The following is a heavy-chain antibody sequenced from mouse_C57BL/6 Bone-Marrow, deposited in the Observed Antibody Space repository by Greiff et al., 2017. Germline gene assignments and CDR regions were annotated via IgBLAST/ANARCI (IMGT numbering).Heavy chain of an antibody. J-gene: IGHJ3*01. Sequence: VQLQQSGPELVKPGASVKISCKASGYAFSSSWMNWVKQRPGKGLEWIGRIYPGDGDTNYNGKFKGKATLTADKSSSTAYMQLSSLTSENSAVYFCARRRVAYWGQGTLVTVSA. V-gene: IGHV1-82*01. CDR1: GYAFSSSW. CDR2: IYPGDGDT. CDR3: ARRRVAY.